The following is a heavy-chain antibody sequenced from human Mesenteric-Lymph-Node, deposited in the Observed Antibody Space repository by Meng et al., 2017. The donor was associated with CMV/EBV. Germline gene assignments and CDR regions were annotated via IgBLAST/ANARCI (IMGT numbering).Heavy chain of an antibody. CDR1: GFTFSSYW. Sequence: GGSLRLSCAASGFTFSSYWMSWVRQAPGKGLEWVANIKQDGSEKYYVDSVKGRFTISGDNAKNSLYLQMNSLRAEDTAVYYCARIIVVVVAAEYYFDYWGQGTLVTVSS. CDR3: ARIIVVVVAAEYYFDY. V-gene: IGHV3-7*01. CDR2: IKQDGSEK. D-gene: IGHD2-15*01. J-gene: IGHJ4*02.